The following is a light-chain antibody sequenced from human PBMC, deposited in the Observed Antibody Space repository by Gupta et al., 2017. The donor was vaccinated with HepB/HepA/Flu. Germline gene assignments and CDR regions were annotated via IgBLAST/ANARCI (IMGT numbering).Light chain of an antibody. J-gene: IGLJ3*02. CDR1: SSDIGSYNR. V-gene: IGLV2-18*02. CDR2: EVN. CDR3: TSFTSSNTWV. Sequence: QSALTQPPSVSGSPGQSVTISCTGTSSDIGSYNRVSWCQQPPGTAPTLIIYEVNNRPSGVPVRFSGSKSGNTAFLTISGLQAEDEGDYYCTSFTSSNTWVFGGGTSLTVL.